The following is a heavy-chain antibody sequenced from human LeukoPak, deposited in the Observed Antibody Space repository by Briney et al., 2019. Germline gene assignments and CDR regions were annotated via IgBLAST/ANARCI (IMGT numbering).Heavy chain of an antibody. CDR3: VKVSIPGGNLKSFGDM. CDR2: ISGSGGST. J-gene: IGHJ3*02. CDR1: GFTFSSYA. V-gene: IGHV3-23*01. Sequence: PGGSLRLSCAASGFTFSSYAMSWVHQAPGKGLKWVSAISGSGGSTYYADSVKGRFTISRDNSKITLYLQMNSLIAEDTAVYYGVKVSIPGGNLKSFGDMWGQGTMVTVSS. D-gene: IGHD4-23*01.